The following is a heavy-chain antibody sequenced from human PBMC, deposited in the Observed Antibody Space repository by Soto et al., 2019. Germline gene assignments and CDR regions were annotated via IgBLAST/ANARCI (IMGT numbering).Heavy chain of an antibody. J-gene: IGHJ4*02. CDR2: IYYRGNH. CDR3: AREGGRYCSGGSCQVDY. D-gene: IGHD2-15*01. V-gene: IGHV4-39*02. Sequence: QLQLQESGPGLVKPSETLSLTCTVSGGSITSSSYYWGWIRQPPGKGLEGIGSIYYRGNHYYTPSLKSRVTLSAATSKNQFSLKLSSVTAAETAVYYCAREGGRYCSGGSCQVDYWGQGTLVTVSS. CDR1: GGSITSSSYY.